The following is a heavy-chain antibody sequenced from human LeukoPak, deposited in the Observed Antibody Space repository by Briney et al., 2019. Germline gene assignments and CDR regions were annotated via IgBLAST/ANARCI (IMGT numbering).Heavy chain of an antibody. J-gene: IGHJ4*02. CDR1: GYTFTNNF. V-gene: IGHV1-46*01. Sequence: ASVKVSCKASGYTFTNNFMHWVRQAPGQGLEWMGIINPSGDNTWYAQKFQGRVTMTRDMATSTDYMEVSSLRSEDTAVYYCARDVLLWFGELPRGFDYWGQGTLVTVSS. CDR2: INPSGDNT. CDR3: ARDVLLWFGELPRGFDY. D-gene: IGHD3-10*01.